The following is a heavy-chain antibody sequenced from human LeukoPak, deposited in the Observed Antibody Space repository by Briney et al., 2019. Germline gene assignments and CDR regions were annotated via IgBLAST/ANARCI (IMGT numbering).Heavy chain of an antibody. Sequence: GSLRLSCAASGFTFSSYGMSWVRQAPGKGLEWVSAISGSGGGTYYADSVKGRFTISRDNSKNTLYLQMNSLRAEDTAVYYCAKDSDILTGDFDYWGQGTLVTVSS. J-gene: IGHJ4*02. V-gene: IGHV3-23*01. CDR3: AKDSDILTGDFDY. CDR1: GFTFSSYG. CDR2: ISGSGGGT. D-gene: IGHD3-9*01.